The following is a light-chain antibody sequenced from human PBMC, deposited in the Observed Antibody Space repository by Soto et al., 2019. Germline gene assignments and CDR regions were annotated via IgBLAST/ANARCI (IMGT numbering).Light chain of an antibody. CDR2: GAS. Sequence: EVVMTQSPATLSVSPGERATLSCRASQSVHTYLAWYQQKPGQVPRLLFYGASTRATDLPARFSGSGSGTEIILISSSLPSEYFAFYYCQRYNNWWTFGQGTKVEIK. CDR3: QRYNNWWT. CDR1: QSVHTY. V-gene: IGKV3-15*01. J-gene: IGKJ1*01.